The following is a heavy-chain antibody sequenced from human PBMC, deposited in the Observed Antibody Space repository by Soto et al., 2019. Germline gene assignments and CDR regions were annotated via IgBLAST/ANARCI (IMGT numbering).Heavy chain of an antibody. V-gene: IGHV3-23*01. D-gene: IGHD3-16*01. CDR3: GKDPNGNYVGGFEF. Sequence: GGSVRLSCAASGFTFNSYAMSWVRQAPGKGLEWVSGISASGSTTFYADSVKGRFTVSRDFSKNTLSLQMDSLRAEDTAVYFCGKDPNGNYVGGFEFWGPGTMVTVSS. CDR1: GFTFNSYA. J-gene: IGHJ3*01. CDR2: ISASGSTT.